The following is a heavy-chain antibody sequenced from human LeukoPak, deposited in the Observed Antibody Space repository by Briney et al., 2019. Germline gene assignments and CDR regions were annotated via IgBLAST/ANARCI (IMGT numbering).Heavy chain of an antibody. CDR1: GYTFTSYG. V-gene: IGHV1-8*02. D-gene: IGHD2-2*01. CDR3: ARGTLEYCGSTSCYCLDV. Sequence: ASVKVSCKASGYTFTSYGISWVRQATGQGLEWMGWMNPNSGNRGYAQKFQGRVTMTRNTSITTAYMELRSLRSEDTAVYFCARGTLEYCGSTSCYCLDVWGKGTTVTIFS. J-gene: IGHJ6*03. CDR2: MNPNSGNR.